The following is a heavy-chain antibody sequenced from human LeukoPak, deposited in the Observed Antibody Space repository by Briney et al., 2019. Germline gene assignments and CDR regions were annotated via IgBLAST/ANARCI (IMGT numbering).Heavy chain of an antibody. Sequence: GESLKISCKGSGYSFTSYWIGWVRQTPGKGLEWMGIIYPGDSYTRYSPSFEGQVTISADKAISTAYLQWSSLKASDTAMYYCARRSDYYGSGSYYNPHNWFDPWGQGTLVTVSS. J-gene: IGHJ5*02. V-gene: IGHV5-51*01. CDR2: IYPGDSYT. CDR1: GYSFTSYW. CDR3: ARRSDYYGSGSYYNPHNWFDP. D-gene: IGHD3-10*01.